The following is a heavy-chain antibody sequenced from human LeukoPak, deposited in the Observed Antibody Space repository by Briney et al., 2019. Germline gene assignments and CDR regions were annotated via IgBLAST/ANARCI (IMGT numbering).Heavy chain of an antibody. D-gene: IGHD1-1*01. J-gene: IGHJ4*02. V-gene: IGHV1-2*02. Sequence: ASVKVSCKASGYTFTGYYVHWVRQAPGQGLEWMGRINPNSGGTNYAQKFQGRVTMTRDTSISTAYMELSRLRSDDTAVYYCARVLTLRTGHFDYWGQGTLVTVSS. CDR2: INPNSGGT. CDR3: ARVLTLRTGHFDY. CDR1: GYTFTGYY.